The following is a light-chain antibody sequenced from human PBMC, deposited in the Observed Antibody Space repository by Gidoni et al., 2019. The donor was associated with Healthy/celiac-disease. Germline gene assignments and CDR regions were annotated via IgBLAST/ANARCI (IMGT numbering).Light chain of an antibody. CDR2: GAS. J-gene: IGKJ2*01. V-gene: IGKV3-15*01. CDR1: QSVSSN. Sequence: EIVMTQSPATLSVSPGESATLSCRASQSVSSNLAWYQQKPGQAPRLLIYGASTRATGIPARFSGSGSGTEFTLTISSLQSEDFAVYYCQQYNNWPYTFXXXTKLEIK. CDR3: QQYNNWPYT.